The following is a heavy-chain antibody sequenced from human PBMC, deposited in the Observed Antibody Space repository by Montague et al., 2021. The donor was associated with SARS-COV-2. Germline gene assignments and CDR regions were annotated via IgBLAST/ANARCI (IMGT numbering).Heavy chain of an antibody. CDR1: GASITNDF. D-gene: IGHD2/OR15-2a*01. CDR2: IDYNGNT. Sequence: SETLSLTYTVSGASITNDFWGWIQQSPGKRLEWIGYIDYNGNTKSNPSLKSRVTFSLDTSKNQLSLRLSSVTAADTAIYYCARLSMAPSFYFDFWGQGALVTVSS. J-gene: IGHJ4*02. CDR3: ARLSMAPSFYFDF. V-gene: IGHV4-59*08.